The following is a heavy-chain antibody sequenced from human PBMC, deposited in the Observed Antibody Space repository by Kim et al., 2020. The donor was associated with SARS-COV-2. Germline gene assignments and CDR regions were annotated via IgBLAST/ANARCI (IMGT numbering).Heavy chain of an antibody. CDR2: ISGSGGST. CDR3: ANPQKGAIFGVVQNDAFDI. CDR1: GFTFSSYA. J-gene: IGHJ3*02. D-gene: IGHD3-3*01. Sequence: GGSLRLSCAASGFTFSSYAMSWVRQAPGKGLEWVSAISGSGGSTYYADSVKGRFTISRDNSKNTLYLQMNSLRAEDTAVYYCANPQKGAIFGVVQNDAFDIWGQGTMVTVSS. V-gene: IGHV3-23*01.